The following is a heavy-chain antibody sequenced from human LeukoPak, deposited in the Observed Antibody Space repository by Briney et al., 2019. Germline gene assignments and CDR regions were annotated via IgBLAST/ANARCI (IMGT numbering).Heavy chain of an antibody. J-gene: IGHJ4*02. Sequence: PGGSLRLSCAASGSTFSSYGMSWVRQAPGKGLEWVSSISLGGGSTYYADSVKGRFTISRDNSKNTLSLQMNSLRAEDTAIYYCAKGLGIVTATPFDYWGQGNLVTVSS. CDR3: AKGLGIVTATPFDY. V-gene: IGHV3-23*01. CDR1: GSTFSSYG. CDR2: ISLGGGST. D-gene: IGHD2-21*02.